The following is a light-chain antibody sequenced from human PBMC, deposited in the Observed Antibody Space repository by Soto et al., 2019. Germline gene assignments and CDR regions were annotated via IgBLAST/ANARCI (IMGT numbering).Light chain of an antibody. V-gene: IGKV3-11*01. CDR2: DAS. CDR3: QVRDVWPS. CDR1: QSVSTS. J-gene: IGKJ1*01. Sequence: IVLTQSLVTLAVSPGESAVLSCRASQSVSTSLAWYQHKPGQAPRLFIYDASKRAPGIPARFTGSGSGAHFTLTISSLEPEDIAVYYCQVRDVWPSFGQGTKVEIK.